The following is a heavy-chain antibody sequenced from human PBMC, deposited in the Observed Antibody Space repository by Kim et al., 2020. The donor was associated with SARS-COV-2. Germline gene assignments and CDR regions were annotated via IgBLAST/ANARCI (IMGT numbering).Heavy chain of an antibody. CDR1: GYTFTGYY. CDR3: ARADDILTGSDY. J-gene: IGHJ4*02. CDR2: INPNSGGT. Sequence: ASVKVSCKASGYTFTGYYMHWVRQAPGQGLEWMGRINPNSGGTNYAQKFQGRVTMTRDTSISTAYMELSRLRSDDTAVYYCARADDILTGSDYWGQGTLVTVSS. D-gene: IGHD3-9*01. V-gene: IGHV1-2*06.